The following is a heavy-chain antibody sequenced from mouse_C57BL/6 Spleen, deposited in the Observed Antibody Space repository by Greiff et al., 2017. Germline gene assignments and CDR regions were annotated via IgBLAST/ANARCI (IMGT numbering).Heavy chain of an antibody. CDR3: ARNWARFDY. V-gene: IGHV5-4*01. Sequence: EVQRVESGGGLVKPGGSLKLSCAASGFTFSSYAMSWVRQTPEKRLEWVATISDGGSYTYYPDNVKGRFTISRDNAKNNLYLQMSHLKSEDTAMYYCARNWARFDYWGQGTTRTVSS. D-gene: IGHD4-1*01. CDR2: ISDGGSYT. J-gene: IGHJ2*01. CDR1: GFTFSSYA.